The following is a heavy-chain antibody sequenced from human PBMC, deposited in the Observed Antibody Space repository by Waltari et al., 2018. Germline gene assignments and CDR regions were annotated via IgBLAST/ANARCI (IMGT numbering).Heavy chain of an antibody. CDR2: MNPNSGNT. J-gene: IGHJ6*03. CDR1: GYTFTSYD. V-gene: IGHV1-8*01. CDR3: ARRYYYYYYMDV. Sequence: VQLVQSGAEVKQPGASVKVSCKASGYTFTSYDINWVRQATGQGLEWMGWMNPNSGNTGYAQKFQGRVTMTRNTSISTAYMELSSLRSEDTAVYYCARRYYYYYYMDVWGKGTTVTVSS.